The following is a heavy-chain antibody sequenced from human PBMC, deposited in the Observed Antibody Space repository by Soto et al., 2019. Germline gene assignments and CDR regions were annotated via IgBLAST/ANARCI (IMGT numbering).Heavy chain of an antibody. CDR1: GGSISSYY. CDR2: IYYSGST. J-gene: IGHJ5*02. Sequence: ASETLSLTCTVSGGSISSYYWSWIRQPPGKGLEWIGYIYYSGSTNYNPSLKSRVTISVDTSKNQFSLKLSSVTAEDSALYYCSRSLNAWGQGTLVTVSS. CDR3: SRSLNA. V-gene: IGHV4-59*12. D-gene: IGHD2-8*01.